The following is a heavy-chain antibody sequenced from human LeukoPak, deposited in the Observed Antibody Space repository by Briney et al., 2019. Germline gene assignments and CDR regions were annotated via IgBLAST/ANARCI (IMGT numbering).Heavy chain of an antibody. Sequence: SEPLSLTCTLSGVTISSYYWSWIRPTPRKGLEWIVYISDSGSTSYTPSPKSRVTISVDTSKNQFSLKLSSVATADTAVYYCARRGFLDYWGQGTLVTVS. CDR3: ARRGFLDY. J-gene: IGHJ4*02. CDR2: ISDSGST. V-gene: IGHV4-59*01. CDR1: GVTISSYY.